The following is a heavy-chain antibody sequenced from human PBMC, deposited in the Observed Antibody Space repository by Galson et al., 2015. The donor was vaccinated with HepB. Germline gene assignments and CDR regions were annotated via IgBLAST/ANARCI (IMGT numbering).Heavy chain of an antibody. CDR3: TTDLFGRWLHKRDY. V-gene: IGHV3-15*01. D-gene: IGHD5-24*01. CDR1: GFTFSNAW. CDR2: IKSKTDGGTT. Sequence: SLRLSCAASGFTFSNAWMSWVRQAPGKGLEWVGRIKSKTDGGTTDYAAPVKGRFTISRDDSKNTLYLQMNSLKTEDTAVYYCTTDLFGRWLHKRDYWGQGTLVTVSS. J-gene: IGHJ4*02.